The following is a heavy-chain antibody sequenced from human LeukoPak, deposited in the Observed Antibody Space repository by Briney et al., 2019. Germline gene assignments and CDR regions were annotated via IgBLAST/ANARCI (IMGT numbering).Heavy chain of an antibody. D-gene: IGHD3-22*01. Sequence: SETLSLTCAVSGASISSSNWWSWVRQPPGKGLEWIGEIYHSGSTNYNPSLKSRVTISVDKSKNQFSLKLSSVTAADTAVYYCARSNSDDSSGYYSYYFDYWGQGTLVTVSS. CDR2: IYHSGST. J-gene: IGHJ4*02. V-gene: IGHV4-4*02. CDR3: ARSNSDDSSGYYSYYFDY. CDR1: GASISSSNW.